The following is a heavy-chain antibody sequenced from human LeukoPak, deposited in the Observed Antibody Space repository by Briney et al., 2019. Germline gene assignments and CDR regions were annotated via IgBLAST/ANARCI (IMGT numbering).Heavy chain of an antibody. J-gene: IGHJ4*02. D-gene: IGHD6-13*01. CDR3: ARHDNGAAGNFDY. CDR1: GGFISSSRYY. Sequence: PSETLSLTCTVSGGFISSSRYYWGWIHQPPGKGLEWIGSIYYSGSTYYNPSLKSRVTISVDTSKNQFSLKLSSVTAADTAVYYCARHDNGAAGNFDYWGQGTLVTVSS. V-gene: IGHV4-39*01. CDR2: IYYSGST.